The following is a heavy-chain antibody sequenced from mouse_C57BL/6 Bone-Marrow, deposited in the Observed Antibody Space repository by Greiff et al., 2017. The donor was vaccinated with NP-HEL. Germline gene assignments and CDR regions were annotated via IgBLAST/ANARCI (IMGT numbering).Heavy chain of an antibody. CDR1: GYTFTSYW. CDR3: ARQLRRWFAY. Sequence: QVQLQQPGAELVKPGASVKLSCKASGYTFTSYWMHWVKPRPGQGLEWIGMIHPNSGSTNYNEKFKSKATLTVDKSSSTAYMQLSSLTSEDSAVYYCARQLRRWFAYWGQGTLVTVSA. V-gene: IGHV1-64*01. D-gene: IGHD1-1*01. CDR2: IHPNSGST. J-gene: IGHJ3*01.